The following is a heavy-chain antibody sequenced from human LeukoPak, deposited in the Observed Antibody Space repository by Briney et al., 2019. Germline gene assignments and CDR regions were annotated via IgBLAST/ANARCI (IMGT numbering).Heavy chain of an antibody. V-gene: IGHV4-61*02. Sequence: PSQTLSLTCTVSGGSISSGSYYWSWIRQPAGKGLEWIGRIYTSGSTNYNPSLKSRVTISVDTSKNQFSLKLSSVTAADTAVYYCTREGSGSYYHDAFDIWGQGTMGTVSS. D-gene: IGHD1-26*01. CDR2: IYTSGST. CDR3: TREGSGSYYHDAFDI. J-gene: IGHJ3*02. CDR1: GGSISSGSYY.